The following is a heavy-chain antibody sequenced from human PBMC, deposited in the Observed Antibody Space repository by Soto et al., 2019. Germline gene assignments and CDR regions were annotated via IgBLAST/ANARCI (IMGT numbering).Heavy chain of an antibody. CDR2: ISGSGGST. J-gene: IGHJ6*03. CDR3: AKDAPRDGSGSYYHYYYYYMDV. V-gene: IGHV3-23*01. Sequence: GGSLRLSCAASGFTFSSYAMSWVRQAPGKGLEWVSAISGSGGSTYYADSVKGRFTISRDNSKNTLYLQMNSLRAEDTAVYYCAKDAPRDGSGSYYHYYYYYMDVWGKGTTVTVSS. D-gene: IGHD3-10*01. CDR1: GFTFSSYA.